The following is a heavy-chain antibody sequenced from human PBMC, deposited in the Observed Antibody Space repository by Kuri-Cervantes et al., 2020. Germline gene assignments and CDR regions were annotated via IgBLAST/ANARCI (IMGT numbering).Heavy chain of an antibody. CDR2: INPNSGGT. CDR3: ARVRHSSSSAFDI. V-gene: IGHV1-2*04. Sequence: ASVKVSCKASGYTFTGYYMHWVRQAPGQGLEWMGWINPNSGGTNYAQKFQGWVTMTRDTSISTAYMELSRLRSDDTAVYYCARVRHSSSSAFDIWGQGTMVTVS. J-gene: IGHJ3*02. D-gene: IGHD6-6*01. CDR1: GYTFTGYY.